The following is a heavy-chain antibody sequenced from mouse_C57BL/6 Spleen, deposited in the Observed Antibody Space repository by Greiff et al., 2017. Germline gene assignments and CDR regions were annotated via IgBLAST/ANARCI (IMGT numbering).Heavy chain of an antibody. CDR1: GYTFTDYY. CDR3: ARQKAYYGPMDY. CDR2: INPNNGGT. D-gene: IGHD2-10*01. Sequence: EVQLQQSGPELVKPGASVKISCKASGYTFTDYYMNWVKQSHGKSLEWIGDINPNNGGTSYNQKFKGKATLTVDKSSSTAYMELRSLTSEDSAVYYCARQKAYYGPMDYWGQGTSVTVSS. V-gene: IGHV1-26*01. J-gene: IGHJ4*01.